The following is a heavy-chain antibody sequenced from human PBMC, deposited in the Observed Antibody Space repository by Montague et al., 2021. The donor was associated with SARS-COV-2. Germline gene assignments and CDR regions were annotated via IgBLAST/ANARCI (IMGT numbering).Heavy chain of an antibody. V-gene: IGHV6-1*01. CDR3: ARIPVGSKYYFDF. CDR2: TYYRSKWYN. CDR1: GDSVSSNLAT. Sequence: CPISGDSVSSNLATWNWIRQSPSRGLEWLGRTYYRSKWYNDYAESVKSRMTIDPDTSKHQFSLHLNSVTPEDTAVYYCARIPVGSKYYFDFWGQGTLVTVSS. D-gene: IGHD2-2*01. J-gene: IGHJ4*02.